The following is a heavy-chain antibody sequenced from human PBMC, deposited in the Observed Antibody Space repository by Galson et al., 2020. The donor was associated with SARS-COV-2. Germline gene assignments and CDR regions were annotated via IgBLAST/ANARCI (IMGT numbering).Heavy chain of an antibody. V-gene: IGHV1-18*01. CDR1: GYTFTSYG. Sequence: ASVKVSCKASGYTFTSYGISWVRQAPGQGLEWMGWISAYNGNTNYAQKLQGRVTMTTDTSTSTAYMELRSLRSDDTAVYYCARDEDRVLLWFGEFIETTYDAFDIWGQGTMVTVSS. CDR3: ARDEDRVLLWFGEFIETTYDAFDI. CDR2: ISAYNGNT. J-gene: IGHJ3*02. D-gene: IGHD3-10*01.